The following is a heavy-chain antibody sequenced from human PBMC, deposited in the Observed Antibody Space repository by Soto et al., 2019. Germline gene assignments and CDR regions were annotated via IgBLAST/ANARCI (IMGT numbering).Heavy chain of an antibody. CDR1: GFSLSTSGVG. D-gene: IGHD3-10*01. J-gene: IGHJ5*02. CDR2: IYWDDDK. CDR3: ARDRITMVRGVINWFAP. Sequence: QITLKESGPTLVKPTQTLTLTCTFSGFSLSTSGVGVGWIRQPPGKALEWLALIYWDDDKRYSPSLKSRLTITKDTSKNQVVLTMTNRDPVDTATYYCARDRITMVRGVINWFAPWGQGTLVTVSS. V-gene: IGHV2-5*02.